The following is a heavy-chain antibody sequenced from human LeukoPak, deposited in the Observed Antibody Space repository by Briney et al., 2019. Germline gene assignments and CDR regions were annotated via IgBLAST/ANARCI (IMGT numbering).Heavy chain of an antibody. CDR1: GFTFDDYG. CDR2: ISWNGGGV. Sequence: GGSLTLSCAASGFTFDDYGMHWVRQAPGKGLEWVSGISWNGGGVGYAASVKGRFTISRDNAKKSLFLQMNSLRPEDTALYYCAKGDCGSSSCTRLDNWGQGTLVTVSS. J-gene: IGHJ4*02. D-gene: IGHD2-2*01. V-gene: IGHV3-9*01. CDR3: AKGDCGSSSCTRLDN.